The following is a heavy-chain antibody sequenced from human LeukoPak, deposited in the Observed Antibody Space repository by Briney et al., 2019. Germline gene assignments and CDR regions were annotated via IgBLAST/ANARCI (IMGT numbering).Heavy chain of an antibody. J-gene: IGHJ6*03. V-gene: IGHV3-20*04. CDR2: INWNGDST. CDR3: ARTPAVGCSFYYMDV. Sequence: GGSLRLSCAASGFTFSSYEMSWVRQAPGKGLEWVSGINWNGDSTGYADSVRGRFTISRANAKTSLYLHMNSLRAADTALYYCARTPAVGCSFYYMDVWGKGTTVTVSS. D-gene: IGHD6-13*01. CDR1: GFTFSSYE.